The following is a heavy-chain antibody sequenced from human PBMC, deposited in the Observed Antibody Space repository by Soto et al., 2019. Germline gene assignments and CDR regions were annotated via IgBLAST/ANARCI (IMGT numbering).Heavy chain of an antibody. J-gene: IGHJ4*02. V-gene: IGHV4-34*01. Sequence: PSETRSLTGAVYGGSFSGYYWSWIRQPPGKGLEWMGEINHSGSTNYNPSLKTRVTISVDTSKNHFSLKLSSVTSAYTAVYYCAPDVAPWSARGGSRSYPYYFDYCRQRTLVTVSS. CDR1: GGSFSGYY. CDR2: INHSGST. D-gene: IGHD3-10*01. CDR3: APDVAPWSARGGSRSYPYYFDY.